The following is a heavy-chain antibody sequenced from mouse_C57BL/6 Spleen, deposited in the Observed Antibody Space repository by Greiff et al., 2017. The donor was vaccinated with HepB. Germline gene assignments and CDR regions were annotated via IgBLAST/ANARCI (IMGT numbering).Heavy chain of an antibody. CDR1: GFTFSSYA. CDR2: ISDGGSYT. Sequence: EVKLMESGGGLVKPGGSLKLSCAASGFTFSSYAMSWVRQTPEKRLEWVATISDGGSYTYYPDNVKGRFTISRDNAKNNLYLQMSHLKSEDTAMYYCARASYYGSSFAYWGQGTLVTVSA. V-gene: IGHV5-4*03. J-gene: IGHJ3*01. CDR3: ARASYYGSSFAY. D-gene: IGHD1-1*01.